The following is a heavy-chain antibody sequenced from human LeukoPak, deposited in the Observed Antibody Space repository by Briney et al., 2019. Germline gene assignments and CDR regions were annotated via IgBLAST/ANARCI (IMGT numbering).Heavy chain of an antibody. CDR2: ISAYNGNT. J-gene: IGHJ5*02. CDR1: GYTFTSYG. CDR3: ARVVTTVTTGWFDP. D-gene: IGHD4-11*01. Sequence: ASVKVSCKASGYTFTSYGISWVRQAPGQGLEWMGWISAYNGNTNYAQKLQGRVTMTTDTSTSTAYMELRSLRSDDTAVYYCARVVTTVTTGWFDPWGQGTLVTVSS. V-gene: IGHV1-18*01.